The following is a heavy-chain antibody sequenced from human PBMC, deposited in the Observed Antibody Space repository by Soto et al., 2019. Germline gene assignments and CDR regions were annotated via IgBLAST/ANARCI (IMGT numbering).Heavy chain of an antibody. CDR1: VFIFNDHA. Sequence: GWSLRLSCESSVFIFNDHAMSWVRQAPGKWLEWVAAISGNGIATYYADSVKGRFTISRDNSKNALYLQMNRLRADDTAVYYCARDAISMVRGTNNWFDPWGQGTLVTAPQ. V-gene: IGHV3-23*01. D-gene: IGHD3-10*01. CDR2: ISGNGIAT. J-gene: IGHJ5*02. CDR3: ARDAISMVRGTNNWFDP.